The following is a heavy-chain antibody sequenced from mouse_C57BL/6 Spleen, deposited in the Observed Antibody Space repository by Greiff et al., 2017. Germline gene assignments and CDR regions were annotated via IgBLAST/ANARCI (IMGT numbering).Heavy chain of an antibody. CDR3: ARRHYNGWFAY. J-gene: IGHJ3*01. CDR2: ISYSGST. D-gene: IGHD1-3*01. Sequence: VQLKESGPGLAKPSQSLYLTCSASGYSITSDYWNWIRKFPGNKLEYMGYISYSGSTYYNPSLKSRISITRDTSKNQYYLQLNSVTTEETATYYCARRHYNGWFAYWGQGTLVTVSA. V-gene: IGHV3-8*01. CDR1: GYSITSDY.